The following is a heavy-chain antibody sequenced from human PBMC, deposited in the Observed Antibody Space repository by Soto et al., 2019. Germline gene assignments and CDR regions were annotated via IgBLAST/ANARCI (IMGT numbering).Heavy chain of an antibody. V-gene: IGHV3-9*01. CDR1: GFIFDDYA. CDR3: AKDMFSSSSAATCDY. D-gene: IGHD6-6*01. Sequence: EVQLVESGGGLAQPGRSLRLSCAASGFIFDDYAMHWVRQAPGKGLEWVSGISWQSGSIRYADSVKGRFTISRDNAKNSLYLQMNSLRVEDTALYYWAKDMFSSSSAATCDYWGQGILVTVSS. CDR2: ISWQSGSI. J-gene: IGHJ4*02.